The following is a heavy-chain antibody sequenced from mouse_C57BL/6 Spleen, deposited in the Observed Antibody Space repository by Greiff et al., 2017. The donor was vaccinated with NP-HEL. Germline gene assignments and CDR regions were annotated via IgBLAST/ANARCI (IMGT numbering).Heavy chain of an antibody. CDR3: ARGGYGSSYGGAMDY. CDR2: ISNLAYSI. Sequence: EVQLVESGGGLVQPGGSLKLSCAASGFTFSDYGMAWVRQAPRKGPEWVAFISNLAYSISYADTVTGRFIISRANAKNTLYREMSSLRSEDTAMYYCARGGYGSSYGGAMDYWGQGTSVTVSS. J-gene: IGHJ4*01. D-gene: IGHD1-1*01. CDR1: GFTFSDYG. V-gene: IGHV5-15*01.